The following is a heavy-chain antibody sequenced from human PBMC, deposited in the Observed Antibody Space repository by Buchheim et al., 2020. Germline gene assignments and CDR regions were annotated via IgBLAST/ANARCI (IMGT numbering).Heavy chain of an antibody. V-gene: IGHV4-59*01. D-gene: IGHD5-24*01. Sequence: QVQLQESGPGLVKPSETLSLTCTVSGGSISSYYWSWIRQPPGKGLEWIGYIYYSGSTNYNPSLKSRVTISVDTSKNQFSLKLSSVTAADTAVYYCATTGEMAQFDYWGQGT. CDR2: IYYSGST. CDR3: ATTGEMAQFDY. CDR1: GGSISSYY. J-gene: IGHJ4*02.